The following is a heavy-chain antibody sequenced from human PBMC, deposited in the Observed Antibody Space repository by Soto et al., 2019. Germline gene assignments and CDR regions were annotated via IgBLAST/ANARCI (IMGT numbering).Heavy chain of an antibody. CDR1: GFTFSSYG. J-gene: IGHJ6*02. CDR3: AKEIYDSSGYYTYYYGMDV. V-gene: IGHV3-30*18. D-gene: IGHD3-22*01. CDR2: ISYDGSNK. Sequence: GGSLRLSCAASGFTFSSYGMHWVRQAPGKGLEWVAVISYDGSNKYYADSVKGRFTISRDNSKNTLYLQMNSLRAEDTAVYYCAKEIYDSSGYYTYYYGMDVWGQGTTVTVSS.